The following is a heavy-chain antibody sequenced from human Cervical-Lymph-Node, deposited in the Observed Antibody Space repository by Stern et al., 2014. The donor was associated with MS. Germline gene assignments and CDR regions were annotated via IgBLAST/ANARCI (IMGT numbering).Heavy chain of an antibody. CDR3: ARGNWNYEGMGY. V-gene: IGHV3-33*01. J-gene: IGHJ4*02. CDR2: IWYDGNKK. Sequence: VQLVESGGGVVQPGRSLRLSCAASGFTFSNYGMHWVRQAPGKGLEWLAVIWYDGNKKYYADSVKGRFTISRDNSKNTLFLQMSSLTAEDTALHYCARGNWNYEGMGYWGQGTLVTVSS. CDR1: GFTFSNYG. D-gene: IGHD1-7*01.